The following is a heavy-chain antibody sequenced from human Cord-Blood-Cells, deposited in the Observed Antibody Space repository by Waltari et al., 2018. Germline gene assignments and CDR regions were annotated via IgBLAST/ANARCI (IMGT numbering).Heavy chain of an antibody. V-gene: IGHV4-61*09. CDR3: ARDQGGSSSWYDAFDI. D-gene: IGHD6-13*01. CDR1: GGPISSGSYY. Sequence: QVQMQESGPGLVKPSQPLSLTCTVSGGPISSGSYYWSWIRQPAGKGLEWIGYIYTSGSTNYNPSLKSRVTISVDTSKNQFSLKLSSVTAADTAVYYCARDQGGSSSWYDAFDIWGQGTMVTVSS. CDR2: IYTSGST. J-gene: IGHJ3*02.